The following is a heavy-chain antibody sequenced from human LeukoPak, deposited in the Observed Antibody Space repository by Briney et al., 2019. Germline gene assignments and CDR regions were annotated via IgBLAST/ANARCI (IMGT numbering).Heavy chain of an antibody. J-gene: IGHJ4*02. CDR3: ARAPAGGPFDN. V-gene: IGHV1-2*02. Sequence: ASAKVSCKASGYTFTGYYMHWVRQAPGQGLEWMAWLNPNSGDTDSAQKFQGRVTMTRDTSITTAYLELSSLRSDDTAVYYCARAPAGGPFDNWGQGTRVTVSS. CDR1: GYTFTGYY. D-gene: IGHD4-23*01. CDR2: LNPNSGDT.